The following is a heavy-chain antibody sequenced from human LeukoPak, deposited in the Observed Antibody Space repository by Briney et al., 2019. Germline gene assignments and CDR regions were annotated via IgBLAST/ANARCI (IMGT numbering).Heavy chain of an antibody. CDR1: GGSFSGYY. CDR3: ARGLLGYYYYYYMDV. Sequence: SETLSLTCAVYGGSFSGYYWSWIRQPPGKGLEWIGEINHSGSTNYNPSVKSRVTISVDTSKNQFSLKLSSVTAADTAVYYCARGLLGYYYYYYMDVWGKGTTVTVSS. V-gene: IGHV4-34*01. D-gene: IGHD7-27*01. CDR2: INHSGST. J-gene: IGHJ6*03.